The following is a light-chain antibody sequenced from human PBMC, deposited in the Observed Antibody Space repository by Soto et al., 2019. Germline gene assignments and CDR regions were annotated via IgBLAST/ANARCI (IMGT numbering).Light chain of an antibody. Sequence: DIQMTQSPSTLSASVGDRVTVTCRASQSITNWLAWYQQKPGKAPQLLIYDASSLETGVPSRFSGRGSGTEFTLTISSLQPEDFATYDCQQYNNYPFTFGPGTTVDI. CDR1: QSITNW. CDR3: QQYNNYPFT. J-gene: IGKJ3*01. V-gene: IGKV1-5*01. CDR2: DAS.